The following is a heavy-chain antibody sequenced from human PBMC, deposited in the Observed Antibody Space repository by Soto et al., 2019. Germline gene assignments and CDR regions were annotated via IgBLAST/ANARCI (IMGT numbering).Heavy chain of an antibody. D-gene: IGHD3-9*01. CDR2: ISGGGGST. Sequence: GGSLRLSCAASGFSFAGYALTWVRQAPGKGLEWVAAISGGGGSTYYADSVKGRFTISRDNSMHTVFLQMNSLRTGDTALYFCAKTQTFNGYYNAFDYWGQGTRVTVSS. CDR3: AKTQTFNGYYNAFDY. J-gene: IGHJ4*02. V-gene: IGHV3-23*01. CDR1: GFSFAGYA.